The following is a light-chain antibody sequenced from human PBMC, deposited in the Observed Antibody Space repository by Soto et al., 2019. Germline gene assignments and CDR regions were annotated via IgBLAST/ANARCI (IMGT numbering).Light chain of an antibody. V-gene: IGLV2-18*02. CDR1: SSDVGSYNR. Sequence: QSVLNQPPSVSGSPGQSVTISCTGTSSDVGSYNRVSWYQQPPGTAPKLLIYDVSNRPSGVPDRFSGSKSGNAASLTISGLQAEDEADYYCSSYTSSSTYVFGTGTRSPS. CDR3: SSYTSSSTYV. CDR2: DVS. J-gene: IGLJ1*01.